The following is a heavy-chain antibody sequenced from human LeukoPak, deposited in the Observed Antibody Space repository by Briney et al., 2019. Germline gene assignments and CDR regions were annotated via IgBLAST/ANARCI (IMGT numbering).Heavy chain of an antibody. Sequence: SETLSLTCTVSGGSISSGGYSWSWIRQHPGKGLEWIGYIYYSGSTYYNPSLKSRVTISVDTSKNQFSLRLSSVTAADTAIYYCARAVSGRFDYWGQGTLVTVSS. CDR2: IYYSGST. CDR3: ARAVSGRFDY. J-gene: IGHJ4*02. V-gene: IGHV4-31*03. D-gene: IGHD6-19*01. CDR1: GGSISSGGYS.